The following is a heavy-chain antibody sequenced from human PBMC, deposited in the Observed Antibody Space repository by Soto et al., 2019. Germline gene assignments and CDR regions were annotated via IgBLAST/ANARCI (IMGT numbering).Heavy chain of an antibody. CDR2: IYYSGST. V-gene: IGHV4-39*01. J-gene: IGHJ4*02. CDR3: PTFGVVIPFDY. Sequence: SETLSLTCTVSGGSISSSSYYWGWIRQPPGKGLEWIGSIYYSGSTYYNPSLKSRVTISVDTSKNQFSLKLSSVTAADTAVYYCPTFGVVIPFDYWGQGTLVTVSS. CDR1: GGSISSSSYY. D-gene: IGHD3-3*01.